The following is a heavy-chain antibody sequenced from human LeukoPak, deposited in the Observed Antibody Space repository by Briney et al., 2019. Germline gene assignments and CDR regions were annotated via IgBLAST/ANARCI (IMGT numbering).Heavy chain of an antibody. CDR1: GFTFSSYA. V-gene: IGHV3-30-3*01. CDR3: ARDRQQLGNFDY. CDR2: ISYDGSNK. Sequence: XGSLRLSCAASGFTFSSYAMHWVRQAPGKGLEWVAVISYDGSNKYYADSVKGRFTISRDNSKNTLYLQMNSLRAEDTAVYYCARDRQQLGNFDYWGQGTLVTVSS. D-gene: IGHD6-13*01. J-gene: IGHJ4*02.